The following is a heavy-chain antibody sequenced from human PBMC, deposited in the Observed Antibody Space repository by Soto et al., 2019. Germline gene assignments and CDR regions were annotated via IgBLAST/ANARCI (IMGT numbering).Heavy chain of an antibody. CDR1: GGSISSGYYY. CDR2: IYYSGNT. D-gene: IGHD3-22*01. V-gene: IGHV4-30-4*01. CDR3: ARQDYYYDSSGSWFDP. J-gene: IGHJ5*02. Sequence: SETLSLTCSVSGGSISSGYYYWSWIRQPPGKGLEWIGYIYYSGNTYYNPSLKSRLIISIDTPKNQFSLKLSSVTAADTAVYYCARQDYYYDSSGSWFDPWGQGAMVIVSA.